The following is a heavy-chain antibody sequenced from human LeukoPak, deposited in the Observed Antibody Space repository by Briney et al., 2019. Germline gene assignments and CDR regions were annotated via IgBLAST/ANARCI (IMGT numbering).Heavy chain of an antibody. V-gene: IGHV4-39*01. CDR3: ASMYYYGSGSYRFDY. D-gene: IGHD3-10*01. CDR2: MYYSGST. Sequence: PSETLSLTCTVSGGSISNNNYYWGWIRQPTGKGLEWIGSMYYSGSTFYNPSLKSRVTISVDTSRNQFSLKLSSVTAADTAVYYCASMYYYGSGSYRFDYWGQGTLVTVSS. J-gene: IGHJ4*02. CDR1: GGSISNNNYY.